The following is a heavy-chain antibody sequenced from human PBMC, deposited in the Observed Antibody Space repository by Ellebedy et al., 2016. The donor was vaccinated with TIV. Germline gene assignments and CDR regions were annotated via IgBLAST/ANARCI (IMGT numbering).Heavy chain of an antibody. Sequence: SETLSLXCIVSGGSISSYYWSWIRQPPGKGLEWIGYIYYSGSTNYNPSLKSRVTISVDTSKNQFSLKLSSVTAADTAVYYCASRAIFGMGIDAFDIWGQGTMVTVSS. CDR3: ASRAIFGMGIDAFDI. J-gene: IGHJ3*02. D-gene: IGHD3-3*01. CDR2: IYYSGST. CDR1: GGSISSYY. V-gene: IGHV4-59*01.